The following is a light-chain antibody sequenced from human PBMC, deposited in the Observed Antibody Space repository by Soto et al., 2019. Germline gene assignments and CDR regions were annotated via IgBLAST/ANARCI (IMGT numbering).Light chain of an antibody. CDR3: QQRSTWPPA. CDR2: DAS. J-gene: IGKJ2*01. Sequence: EIVMTQSPATLSVSPGEGATLSCRASQGIGDTLAWYQQKPGQAPRLLIYDASNRATGIPARFSGSGSGTDFTLTISSLEPEDFALYYCQQRSTWPPAFGQGTKLEIK. V-gene: IGKV3-11*01. CDR1: QGIGDT.